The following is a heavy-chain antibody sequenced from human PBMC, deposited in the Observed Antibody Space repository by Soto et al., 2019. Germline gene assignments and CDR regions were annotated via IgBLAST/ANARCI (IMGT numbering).Heavy chain of an antibody. CDR2: MNPNSGNT. Sequence: GASVKVSCKASGYTFTCYDINWVRQATGQGLEWMGWMNPNSGNTGYAQKFQGRVTMTRNTSISTAYMELSSLRSEDTAVYYCAREGGYSSSWYFARRNWFDPWGQGTLVTVSS. CDR1: GYTFTCYD. J-gene: IGHJ5*02. V-gene: IGHV1-8*01. D-gene: IGHD6-13*01. CDR3: AREGGYSSSWYFARRNWFDP.